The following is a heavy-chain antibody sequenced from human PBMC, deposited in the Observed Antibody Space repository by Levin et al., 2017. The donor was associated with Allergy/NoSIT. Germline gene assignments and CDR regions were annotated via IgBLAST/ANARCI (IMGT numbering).Heavy chain of an antibody. V-gene: IGHV4-34*01. CDR2: INHSGST. CDR3: ARGPNHYYPWDRNWFDP. D-gene: IGHD1-14*01. CDR1: GGSFSGYY. Sequence: SETLSLTCAVYGGSFSGYYWSWIRQPPGKGLEWIGEINHSGSTNYNPSLKSRVTISVDTSKNQFSLKLSSVTAADTAVYYCARGPNHYYPWDRNWFDPWGQGTLVTVSS. J-gene: IGHJ5*02.